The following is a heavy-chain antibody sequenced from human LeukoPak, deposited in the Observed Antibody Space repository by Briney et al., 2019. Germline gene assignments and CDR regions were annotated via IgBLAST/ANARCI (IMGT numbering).Heavy chain of an antibody. CDR2: IRYDGSNK. V-gene: IGHV3-30*02. CDR1: GFTFSSYG. J-gene: IGHJ4*02. Sequence: AGGSLRLSCAASGFTFSSYGMHWVRQAPGKGLEWVAFIRYDGSNKYYADSVKGRFTISRGNSKNTLYLQMNSLRAEDTAVYYCAKREVTANTAPLDYWGQGTLVTVSS. CDR3: AKREVTANTAPLDY. D-gene: IGHD2-21*02.